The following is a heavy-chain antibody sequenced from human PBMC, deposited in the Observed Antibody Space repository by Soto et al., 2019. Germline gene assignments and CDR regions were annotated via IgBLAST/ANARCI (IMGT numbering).Heavy chain of an antibody. Sequence: PSETLSLTCAVYGGSFSGYYWSWIRQPPGKGLEWIGEINHSGSTNYNPSLKSRVTISVDTSKNQFSLKLSSVTAADTAVYYCARSGARFWSGYYSYYFDYWGQGTLVTVSS. CDR3: ARSGARFWSGYYSYYFDY. V-gene: IGHV4-34*01. CDR1: GGSFSGYY. CDR2: INHSGST. J-gene: IGHJ4*02. D-gene: IGHD3-3*01.